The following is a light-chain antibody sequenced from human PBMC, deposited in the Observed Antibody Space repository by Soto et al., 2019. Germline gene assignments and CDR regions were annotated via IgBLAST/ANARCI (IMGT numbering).Light chain of an antibody. J-gene: IGLJ1*01. CDR1: SSYIGAHTF. CDR3: NSYTTSNTSV. Sequence: SALRRPASGARSPGQAITGSCSGTSSYIGAHTFVSCYQQHPGKAPKLILFEVITRPSGVSDRFSGSKSGNTASLTISGLQSEDEADYSCNSYTTSNTSVFGSGTKVTGL. CDR2: EVI. V-gene: IGLV2-14*03.